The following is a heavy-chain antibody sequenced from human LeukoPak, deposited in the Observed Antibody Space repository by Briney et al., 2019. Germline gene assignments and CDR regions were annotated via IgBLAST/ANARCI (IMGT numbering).Heavy chain of an antibody. V-gene: IGHV4-59*01. CDR2: IYYIGST. J-gene: IGHJ4*02. D-gene: IGHD5-12*01. CDR1: GGSIRSYS. CDR3: AREGPFGATISSFDY. Sequence: SETLSLTCTVSGGSIRSYSWSWIRQPPGKGLEWIGYIYYIGSTNYNPSLKTRVTVSVDTSKNQFSLKLSSVTAADTAVYYCAREGPFGATISSFDYWGQGTLVTVSS.